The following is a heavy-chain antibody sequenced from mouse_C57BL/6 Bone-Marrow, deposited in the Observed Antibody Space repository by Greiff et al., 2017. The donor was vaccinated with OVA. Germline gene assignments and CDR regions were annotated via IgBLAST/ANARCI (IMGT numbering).Heavy chain of an antibody. J-gene: IGHJ3*01. CDR3: ARPLLSSKGFAY. Sequence: QVQLQQSGPELVKPGASVKISCKASGYAFSSSWMNWVKQRPGKGLEWIGRIYPGDGDTNYNGKFKGKATLTADKSSSTAYMQLSSLTSEDSAVYFCARPLLSSKGFAYWGQGTLVTVSA. CDR1: GYAFSSSW. D-gene: IGHD2-10*01. CDR2: IYPGDGDT. V-gene: IGHV1-82*01.